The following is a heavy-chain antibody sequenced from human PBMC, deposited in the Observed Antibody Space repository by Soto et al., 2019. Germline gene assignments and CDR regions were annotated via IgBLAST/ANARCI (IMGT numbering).Heavy chain of an antibody. CDR3: ARLRKLVGSFYYYMDV. V-gene: IGHV1-18*01. CDR1: GYTFTNYG. Sequence: QVQLLQSGAEVKKPGASVKVSCKASGYTFTNYGITWVRQAPGQGLEWMGWIGAYNGNTHYTERLQGRVTMTTDTSTSTANMELRGLRSDDSAVYYCARLRKLVGSFYYYMDVWGNGTTVTVSS. J-gene: IGHJ6*03. D-gene: IGHD6-6*01. CDR2: IGAYNGNT.